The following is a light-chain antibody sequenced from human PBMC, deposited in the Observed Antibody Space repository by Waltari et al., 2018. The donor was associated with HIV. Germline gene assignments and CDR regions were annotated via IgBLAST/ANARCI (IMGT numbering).Light chain of an antibody. J-gene: IGLJ1*01. CDR3: AAWDDSLSGFYV. CDR1: TFNIGSNY. V-gene: IGLV1-47*01. CDR2: RND. Sequence: QSVLTQPPSASGTPGQRVTISCSGCTFNIGSNYVYWYQHVPGAAPKLLIYRNDQRPSGVPDRFSGSKSGTSASLAISGLRSEDEADYYCAAWDDSLSGFYVLGTGTKVTVL.